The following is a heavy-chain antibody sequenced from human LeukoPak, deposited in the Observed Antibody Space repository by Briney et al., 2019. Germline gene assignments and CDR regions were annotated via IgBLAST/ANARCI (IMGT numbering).Heavy chain of an antibody. CDR3: ARLRYCSSTSCSYFDY. D-gene: IGHD2-2*01. J-gene: IGHJ4*02. CDR1: GYSFTSYW. V-gene: IGHV5-51*01. CDR2: IYPGDSDT. Sequence: GESLQISCKGSGYSFTSYWIGWVRQMPGKGLEWMGIIYPGDSDTRYSPSFQGQVTISADKSISTAYLQWSSLKASDTAMYYCARLRYCSSTSCSYFDYWGQGTLVTVAS.